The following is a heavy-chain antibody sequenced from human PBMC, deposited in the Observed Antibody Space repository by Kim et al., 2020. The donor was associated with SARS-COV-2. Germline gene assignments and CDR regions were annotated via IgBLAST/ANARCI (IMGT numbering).Heavy chain of an antibody. J-gene: IGHJ4*02. CDR3: AREISGWYSTDPDDY. D-gene: IGHD6-19*01. Sequence: DSVKGRFTISRDNAKNSLYLQMNSLRAEDTAVYYCAREISGWYSTDPDDYWGQGTLVTVSS. V-gene: IGHV3-21*01.